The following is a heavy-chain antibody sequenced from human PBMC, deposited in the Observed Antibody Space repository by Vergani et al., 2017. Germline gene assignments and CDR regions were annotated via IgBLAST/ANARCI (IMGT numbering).Heavy chain of an antibody. D-gene: IGHD3-3*01. CDR1: GFTFSSYS. Sequence: DVDLVESGGGFVQPGGSRRLSCAASGFTFSSYSMNWVRQAPGKGLEWVSSISSSSSYIYYADSVKGRFTISRDNAKNSLYLQMNSLRAEDTAVYYCARVPYDFWSGYFGYYYMDVWGKGTTVTVSS. V-gene: IGHV3-21*01. CDR2: ISSSSSYI. J-gene: IGHJ6*03. CDR3: ARVPYDFWSGYFGYYYMDV.